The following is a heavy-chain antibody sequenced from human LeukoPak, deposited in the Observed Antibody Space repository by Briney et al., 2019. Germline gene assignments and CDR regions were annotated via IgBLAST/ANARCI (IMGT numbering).Heavy chain of an antibody. Sequence: PSETLSLTCTVSGGSISSYYWSWIRQPPGKGLEWIGYIYYSGSTNYNPSLKSRVTISVDTSKNRFSLKLSSVTAADTAVYYCARHDLSYDYVWGSYRPPNWYFDLWGRGTLVTVSS. CDR1: GGSISSYY. D-gene: IGHD3-16*02. CDR2: IYYSGST. J-gene: IGHJ2*01. V-gene: IGHV4-59*08. CDR3: ARHDLSYDYVWGSYRPPNWYFDL.